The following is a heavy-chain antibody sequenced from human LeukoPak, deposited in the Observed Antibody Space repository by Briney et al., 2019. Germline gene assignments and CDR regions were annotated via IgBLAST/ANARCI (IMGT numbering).Heavy chain of an antibody. Sequence: GGSLRLSCAASGLTFSSHWMHWVRQAPGKGLEWVAVIWYDGSNKYYADSVKGRFTISRDNPKNTLYLQMNSLRAEDTAVYYCARDDSLSSGWYLYYYGMDVWGQGTTVTVSS. V-gene: IGHV3-33*08. CDR2: IWYDGSNK. D-gene: IGHD6-19*01. CDR1: GLTFSSHW. J-gene: IGHJ6*02. CDR3: ARDDSLSSGWYLYYYGMDV.